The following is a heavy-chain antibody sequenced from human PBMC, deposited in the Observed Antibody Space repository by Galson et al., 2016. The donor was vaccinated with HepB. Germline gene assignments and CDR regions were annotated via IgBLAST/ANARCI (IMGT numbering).Heavy chain of an antibody. V-gene: IGHV4-31*03. J-gene: IGHJ4*02. D-gene: IGHD4-23*01. CDR3: ASRNDYGGSD. Sequence: TLSLTCTVSGGSISSGDYYWSWIRQHPGKGLEWIGYIFYSGNTYYNPSLKSRVTISEDTSKNQFSLNLSSVTAADTAVYYCASRNDYGGSDWGQGTLVTVSS. CDR1: GGSISSGDYY. CDR2: IFYSGNT.